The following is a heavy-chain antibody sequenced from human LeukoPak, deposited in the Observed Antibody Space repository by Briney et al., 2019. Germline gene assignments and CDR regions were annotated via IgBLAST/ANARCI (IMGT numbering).Heavy chain of an antibody. D-gene: IGHD6-13*01. CDR2: IHSGGST. V-gene: IGHV3-66*01. Sequence: GGSLRLSCAASGFTVSSNYMSWVRQAPGKGLEWVSVIHSGGSTYYADSVKGRFTISRDNSKNTLYLQMNSLRAEDTAVYYCARVPVQQLVIVTCGQGALVTVSS. J-gene: IGHJ5*02. CDR3: ARVPVQQLVIVT. CDR1: GFTVSSNY.